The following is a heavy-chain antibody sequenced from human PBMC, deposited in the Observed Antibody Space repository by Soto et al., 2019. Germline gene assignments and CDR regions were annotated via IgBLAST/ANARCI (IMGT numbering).Heavy chain of an antibody. CDR3: ATKSARSYYDYVWGSYRNDAFDI. D-gene: IGHD3-16*02. J-gene: IGHJ3*02. CDR1: GYTLTELS. CDR2: FDPEDGET. Sequence: GVSVKVSCKVSGYTLTELSMHWVRQAPGKGLEWMGGFDPEDGETIYAQKFQGRVTMTEDTSTDTAYMELSSLRSEDTAVYYCATKSARSYYDYVWGSYRNDAFDIWGQGTMVTVSS. V-gene: IGHV1-24*01.